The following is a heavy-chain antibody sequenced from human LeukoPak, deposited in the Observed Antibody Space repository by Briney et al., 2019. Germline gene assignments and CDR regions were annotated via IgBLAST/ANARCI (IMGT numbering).Heavy chain of an antibody. CDR3: ARRGYGQNEY. D-gene: IGHD5-18*01. Sequence: GGSLRLSCAASGFTFSNYGMNWVRQAPGKGLEWVSSISSSSSYIYYADSVKGRFTISRDNDKNSVYLQMNRLRAEETAAYYCARRGYGQNEYWGKGTVVT. V-gene: IGHV3-21*01. CDR2: ISSSSSYI. J-gene: IGHJ4*02. CDR1: GFTFSNYG.